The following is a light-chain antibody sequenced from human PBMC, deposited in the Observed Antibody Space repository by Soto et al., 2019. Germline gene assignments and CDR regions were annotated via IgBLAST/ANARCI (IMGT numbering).Light chain of an antibody. CDR1: SSNIGAGYD. V-gene: IGLV1-40*01. CDR2: GNT. J-gene: IGLJ2*01. Sequence: QSVLTQPPSVSVAPGQRVTISCTGSSSNIGAGYDVHWYQQLPGTAPKLLVHGNTDRPSGVPDRFSGSKSGTSASLAITGLQAEDEADYYCQSYDSSLSGWLFGGGTKVTVL. CDR3: QSYDSSLSGWL.